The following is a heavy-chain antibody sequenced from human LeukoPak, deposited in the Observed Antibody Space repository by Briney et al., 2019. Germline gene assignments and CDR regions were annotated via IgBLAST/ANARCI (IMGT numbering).Heavy chain of an antibody. CDR1: GFSLSTSGVG. J-gene: IGHJ4*02. Sequence: ESGPTLVNPTQTLTLTCTFSGFSLSTSGVGVGWIRQPPGKALEWLALIYWDDDKRYSPSLKSRLTITKDTSKNQVVPTMTNMDPVDTATYYCAHRPYSGYDWDYYFDYWGQGTLVTVSS. D-gene: IGHD5-12*01. CDR3: AHRPYSGYDWDYYFDY. CDR2: IYWDDDK. V-gene: IGHV2-5*02.